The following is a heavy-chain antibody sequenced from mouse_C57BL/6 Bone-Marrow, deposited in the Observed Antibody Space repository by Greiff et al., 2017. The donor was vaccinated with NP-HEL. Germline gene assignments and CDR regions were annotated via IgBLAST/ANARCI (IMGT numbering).Heavy chain of an antibody. CDR2: IHPNSGST. CDR1: GYTFTSYW. Sequence: QVQLQQPGAELVKPGASVKLSCKASGYTFTSYWIGMIHPNSGSTNYNEKIKSKATLTVDKSTSTAYMQRSSLTSEASAVYYCATNWDYAMDYWGQGTSVTVSS. CDR3: ATNWDYAMDY. J-gene: IGHJ4*01. V-gene: IGHV1-64*01. D-gene: IGHD4-1*01.